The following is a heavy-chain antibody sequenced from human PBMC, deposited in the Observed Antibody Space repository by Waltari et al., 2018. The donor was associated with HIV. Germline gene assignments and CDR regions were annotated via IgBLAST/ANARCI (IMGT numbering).Heavy chain of an antibody. CDR3: ARDPVYCSGGSCHGGYYFDY. V-gene: IGHV1-46*01. J-gene: IGHJ4*02. D-gene: IGHD2-15*01. CDR1: GYTFTSYY. Sequence: QVQLVQSGAEVKKPGASVKVSCKASGYTFTSYYMHWVRQAPGQGLEWMGIINPSGGSTSYAQKFQGRVTMTRDTSTSTVYMELSSLRSEDTAVYYCARDPVYCSGGSCHGGYYFDYWGQGTLVTVSS. CDR2: INPSGGST.